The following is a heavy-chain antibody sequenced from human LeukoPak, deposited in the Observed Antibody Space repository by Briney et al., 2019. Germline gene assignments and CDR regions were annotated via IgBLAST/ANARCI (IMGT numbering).Heavy chain of an antibody. D-gene: IGHD6-19*01. CDR1: GYSISSGYY. J-gene: IGHJ5*02. CDR3: ARAGIAVAGSWFDP. CDR2: IYHSGST. V-gene: IGHV4-38-2*02. Sequence: PSETLSLTCTVSGYSISSGYYWGWIRQPPGKGLEWIGSIYHSGSTYYNPSLKSRVTISVDTSKNQFSLKLSSVTAADTAVYYCARAGIAVAGSWFDPWGQGTLVTVSS.